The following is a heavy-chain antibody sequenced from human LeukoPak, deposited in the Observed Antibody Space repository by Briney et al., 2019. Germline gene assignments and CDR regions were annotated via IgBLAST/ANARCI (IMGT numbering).Heavy chain of an antibody. J-gene: IGHJ4*02. Sequence: SETLSLTCAVSGGSISSSNWWSWVRQPPGKGLEWIGEIYHNGSTNYNPSLKSRVTISVDKSKNQFSLKLSSVTAADTAVYYCARWGYYYDGIGLDYWGQGTLVTVSS. CDR3: ARWGYYYDGIGLDY. V-gene: IGHV4-4*02. CDR1: GGSISSSNW. CDR2: IYHNGST. D-gene: IGHD3-22*01.